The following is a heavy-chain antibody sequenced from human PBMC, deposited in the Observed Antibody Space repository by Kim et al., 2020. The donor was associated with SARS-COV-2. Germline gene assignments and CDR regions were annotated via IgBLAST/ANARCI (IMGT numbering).Heavy chain of an antibody. D-gene: IGHD6-13*01. J-gene: IGHJ4*02. V-gene: IGHV3-74*01. Sequence: SVQGRFTISRDTATNPLYLQMNRLGAEDTAVYYCGRVAHSSSGQANFDYWGQGTLVTVSS. CDR3: GRVAHSSSGQANFDY.